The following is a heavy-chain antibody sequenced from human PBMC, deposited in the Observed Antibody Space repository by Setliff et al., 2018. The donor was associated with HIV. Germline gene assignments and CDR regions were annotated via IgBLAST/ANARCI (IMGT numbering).Heavy chain of an antibody. D-gene: IGHD1-26*01. J-gene: IGHJ4*02. CDR3: ARDYSGTYYGDIDW. V-gene: IGHV3-9*01. CDR2: ISWNGETK. CDR1: GFTFNTYA. Sequence: GGSLRLSCAASGFTFNTYAVHWVRQVPGKGLEWVSGISWNGETKGYADSVKGRFTISASTVDMELSRLKPEDTALYFCARDYSGTYYGDIDWWGQGTLVTVSS.